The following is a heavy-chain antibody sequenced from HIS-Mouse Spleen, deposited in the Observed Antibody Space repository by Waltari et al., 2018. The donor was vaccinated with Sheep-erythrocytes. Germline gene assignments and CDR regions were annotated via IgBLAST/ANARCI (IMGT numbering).Heavy chain of an antibody. J-gene: IGHJ5*02. Sequence: QVQLQQWGAGLLKPSETLSLTCAVYGWSFSGYYWSWIRQPPGKGLEWIGEINHSGSTNYNPSLKSRVTISVDTSKNQFSLKLSSVTAADTAVYYCARALSIAARPNWFDPWGQGTLVTVSS. V-gene: IGHV4-34*01. D-gene: IGHD6-6*01. CDR3: ARALSIAARPNWFDP. CDR2: INHSGST. CDR1: GWSFSGYY.